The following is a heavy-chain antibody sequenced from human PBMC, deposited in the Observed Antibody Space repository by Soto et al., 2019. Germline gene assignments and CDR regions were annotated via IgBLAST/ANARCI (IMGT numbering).Heavy chain of an antibody. Sequence: QVQLQESGPGLVKPSETLSLTCTVSGGSISHYYWSWIRQPPGKGLEWIGYIYYSGSANYNPSLKRRVIISGDPSKNQFSLKLSSVTAADTAVYLCARGGSSWSGAWYFDLWGRGTLVTVSS. V-gene: IGHV4-59*01. CDR1: GGSISHYY. D-gene: IGHD6-13*01. CDR3: ARGGSSWSGAWYFDL. CDR2: IYYSGSA. J-gene: IGHJ2*01.